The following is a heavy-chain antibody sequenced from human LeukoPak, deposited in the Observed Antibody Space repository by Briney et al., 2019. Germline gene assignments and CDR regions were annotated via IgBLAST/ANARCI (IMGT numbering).Heavy chain of an antibody. D-gene: IGHD3-22*01. CDR1: GFTFSTYW. CDR2: IRQDGNKI. CDR3: ATYNDDRYHYMDV. J-gene: IGHJ6*03. Sequence: QPGGSLRLSCAVSGFTFSTYWMSWVRQAPWKGLEWVANIRQDGNKIYYVDSVKGRFTISRDNAKNSLYLQMNSLRAEDTAVYYCATYNDDRYHYMDVWGKGTTVTVSS. V-gene: IGHV3-7*01.